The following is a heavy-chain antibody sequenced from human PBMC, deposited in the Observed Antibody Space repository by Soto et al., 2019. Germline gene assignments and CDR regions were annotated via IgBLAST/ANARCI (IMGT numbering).Heavy chain of an antibody. CDR2: INAGNGNT. CDR1: GYTFTSYA. V-gene: IGHV1-3*05. D-gene: IGHD3-22*01. J-gene: IGHJ6*02. CDR3: ARGTYYYDSSGYYWDYYYGMDV. Sequence: QVQLVQSGAEEKKPGASVKVSCKASGYTFTSYAMHWVRQAPGQRLEWMGWINAGNGNTKYSQKFQGRFTITRDTSASTAYMELSSLRSEDTAVYYCARGTYYYDSSGYYWDYYYGMDVWGQGTMVTVSS.